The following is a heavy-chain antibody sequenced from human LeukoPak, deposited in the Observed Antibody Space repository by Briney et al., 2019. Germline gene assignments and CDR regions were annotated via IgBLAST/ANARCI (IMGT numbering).Heavy chain of an antibody. Sequence: GGSLRLSCAASGFTFDDYGMNWVRQGPGKGLEWVSGINWNGGSTGYADSVKGRFTISRDNAKNSLYLQMKSLRAEDTALYYCARGYYYDSSTYPGDYWGQGTLVTVSS. D-gene: IGHD3-22*01. J-gene: IGHJ4*02. V-gene: IGHV3-20*04. CDR2: INWNGGST. CDR3: ARGYYYDSSTYPGDY. CDR1: GFTFDDYG.